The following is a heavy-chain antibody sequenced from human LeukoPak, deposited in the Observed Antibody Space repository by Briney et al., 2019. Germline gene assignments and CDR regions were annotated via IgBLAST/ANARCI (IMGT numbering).Heavy chain of an antibody. D-gene: IGHD2-15*01. Sequence: PGGSLRLSCAASGFTFGSYAMSWVRQSPGKGLGWVSSISSSSSYIYYADSVKGRFTISRDNAKNSLYLQMNSLRAEDTAVYYCASGEWVVVTHFDYWGQGTLVTVSS. J-gene: IGHJ4*02. V-gene: IGHV3-21*01. CDR2: ISSSSSYI. CDR1: GFTFGSYA. CDR3: ASGEWVVVTHFDY.